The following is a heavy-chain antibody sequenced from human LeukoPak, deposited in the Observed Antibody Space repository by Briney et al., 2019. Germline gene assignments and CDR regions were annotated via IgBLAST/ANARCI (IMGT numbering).Heavy chain of an antibody. J-gene: IGHJ6*02. V-gene: IGHV3-74*01. Sequence: LSGGSLRLSCAASGFTFSSYWMHWVRQAPGKGLVWVSRINSDGSSTSYADSVKGRFTISRDNAKNTLYLQMNSLRAEDTAVYYCARDCSGGSCYYYYGMDVWGQGTTVTVSS. CDR2: INSDGSST. CDR1: GFTFSSYW. D-gene: IGHD2-15*01. CDR3: ARDCSGGSCYYYYGMDV.